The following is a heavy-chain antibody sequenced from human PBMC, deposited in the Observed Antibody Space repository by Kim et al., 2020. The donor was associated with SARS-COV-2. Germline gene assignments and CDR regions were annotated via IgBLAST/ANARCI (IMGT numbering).Heavy chain of an antibody. D-gene: IGHD2-15*01. CDR3: ARDRGGHYYYGMDV. Sequence: AQKSQGRGTITADESTSTAYMELSSLGSEDTAVYYCARDRGGHYYYGMDVWGQGTTVTVSS. V-gene: IGHV1-69*01. J-gene: IGHJ6*02.